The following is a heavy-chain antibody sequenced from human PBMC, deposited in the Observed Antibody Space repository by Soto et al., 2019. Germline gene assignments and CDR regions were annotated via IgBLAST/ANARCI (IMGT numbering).Heavy chain of an antibody. CDR3: ARGITIFGMNWFDP. V-gene: IGHV3-21*01. CDR1: GFTLSSYS. Sequence: GGALRLSCAASGFTLSSYSMNWVRPAPGKGLEWVSSISSSSSYIYYADSVKGRFTISRDNAKNSLYLQMNSLRAEDTAVYYCARGITIFGMNWFDPWGQGTLVTVSS. D-gene: IGHD3-3*01. CDR2: ISSSSSYI. J-gene: IGHJ5*02.